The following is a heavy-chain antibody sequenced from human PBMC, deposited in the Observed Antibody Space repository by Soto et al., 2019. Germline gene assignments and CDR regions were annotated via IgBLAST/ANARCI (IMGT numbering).Heavy chain of an antibody. V-gene: IGHV3-23*01. CDR1: GFTFSTYA. CDR2: ISDSGGST. Sequence: EVQLLESGGGLVQPGGSLRLSCAASGFTFSTYAMNWVRQGPGKGLEWVSSISDSGGSTYYGDSVKGRFTISRDNSKNTLFLQMNSLRAGDTAVYYCATWGPVRGVIFGRNDGFEMWGQGTMVTVSS. D-gene: IGHD3-10*01. CDR3: ATWGPVRGVIFGRNDGFEM. J-gene: IGHJ3*02.